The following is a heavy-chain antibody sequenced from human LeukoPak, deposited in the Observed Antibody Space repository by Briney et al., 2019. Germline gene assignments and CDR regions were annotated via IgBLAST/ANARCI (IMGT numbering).Heavy chain of an antibody. Sequence: GGSLRLSCAASGFTLSSYWMSWVRQAPGKGLEWVANIKQDGDEKSYLDSVKGRFTISRDNAKNSLYLQMNSLRAEDTAVYYCARANDNYYYYYMDVWGKGTTVTISS. J-gene: IGHJ6*03. CDR2: IKQDGDEK. CDR3: ARANDNYYYYYMDV. CDR1: GFTLSSYW. D-gene: IGHD3-9*01. V-gene: IGHV3-7*01.